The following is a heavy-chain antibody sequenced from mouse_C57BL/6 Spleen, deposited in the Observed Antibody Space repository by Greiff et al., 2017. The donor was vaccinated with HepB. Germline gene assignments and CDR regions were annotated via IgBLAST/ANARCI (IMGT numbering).Heavy chain of an antibody. J-gene: IGHJ1*03. D-gene: IGHD2-4*01. CDR1: GYTFTSYW. CDR2: INPSNGGT. V-gene: IGHV1-53*01. Sequence: QVQLQQPGTELVKPGASVKLSCKASGYTFTSYWMHWVKQRPGQGLEWIGNINPSNGGTNYNEKFKSKATLTVDKSSSAAYMQLSSLTSEDSAVYYCARDLYDYEAWGFDVWGTGTTVTVSS. CDR3: ARDLYDYEAWGFDV.